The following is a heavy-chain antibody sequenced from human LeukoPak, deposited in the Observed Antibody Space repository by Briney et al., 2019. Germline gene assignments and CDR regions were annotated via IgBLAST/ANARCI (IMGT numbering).Heavy chain of an antibody. D-gene: IGHD2-2*01. V-gene: IGHV3-23*01. Sequence: SGGSLRLSCAASGFTFSSYAMSWVRQAPGKGLEWVSAISGSGGSTYYADSVKGRFTISRDNSKNTLYLQMNSLRAEDTAVYYCAKDLVVVPAVHFDYWGQGTLVTVSS. CDR1: GFTFSSYA. CDR2: ISGSGGST. J-gene: IGHJ4*02. CDR3: AKDLVVVPAVHFDY.